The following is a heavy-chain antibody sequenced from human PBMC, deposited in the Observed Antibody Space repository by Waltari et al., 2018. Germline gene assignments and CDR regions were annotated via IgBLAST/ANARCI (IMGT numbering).Heavy chain of an antibody. CDR1: GFTFSGYW. CDR2: IKQDGSEK. V-gene: IGHV3-7*01. J-gene: IGHJ4*02. Sequence: EVQLVESGGGLVQPGGSLRLSCAASGFTFSGYWMSWVRQAPGKGLEWVANIKQDGSEKYYVDSVKGRFTISRDNAKNSLYLQMNSLRAEDTAVYYCASVPLSSGWYGYWGQGTLVTVSS. D-gene: IGHD6-19*01. CDR3: ASVPLSSGWYGY.